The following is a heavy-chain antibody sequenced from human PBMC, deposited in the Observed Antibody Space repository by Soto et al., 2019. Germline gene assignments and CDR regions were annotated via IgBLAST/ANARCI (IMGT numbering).Heavy chain of an antibody. D-gene: IGHD3-10*01. CDR2: ISYDGSNK. CDR3: ARENYYGSGSYHTYYYYGMDV. CDR1: GFTFSSYA. V-gene: IGHV3-30-3*01. J-gene: IGHJ6*02. Sequence: PGGSLRLSCAASGFTFSSYAMHWVRQAPGKGLEWVAVISYDGSNKYYADSVKGRFTISRDNSKNTLYLQMNSLRAEDTAVYYCARENYYGSGSYHTYYYYGMDVWGQGTTVTVSS.